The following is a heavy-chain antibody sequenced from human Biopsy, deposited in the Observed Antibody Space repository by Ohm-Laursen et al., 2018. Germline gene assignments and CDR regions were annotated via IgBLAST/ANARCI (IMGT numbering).Heavy chain of an antibody. CDR2: VYYTGST. V-gene: IGHV4-59*01. CDR3: ARDRGYYSDRTVPGYFDL. Sequence: SDTLSLICTVSGDSISSYYWSWIRQPPGTGLEWIGYVYYTGSTDYNPSLQSRVTISVDTSKNHFSLRLRSVTPADTAIYYCARDRGYYSDRTVPGYFDLWGRGTLVTVSS. J-gene: IGHJ2*01. D-gene: IGHD3-22*01. CDR1: GDSISSYY.